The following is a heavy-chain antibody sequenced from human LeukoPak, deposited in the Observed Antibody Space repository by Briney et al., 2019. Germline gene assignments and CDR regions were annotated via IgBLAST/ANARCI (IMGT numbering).Heavy chain of an antibody. CDR1: GFSFSSYA. V-gene: IGHV3-23*01. Sequence: PGGSLRLSCAASGFSFSSYALSWVRQAPGRGLEWVSAISDSGGRTYYADFVKGRFTISRDNSENTLFPQMSSLRAEDTATYYCAKHYGSGTYYNYFTYCGQGTLVSVSS. CDR3: AKHYGSGTYYNYFTY. CDR2: ISDSGGRT. J-gene: IGHJ4*02. D-gene: IGHD3-10*01.